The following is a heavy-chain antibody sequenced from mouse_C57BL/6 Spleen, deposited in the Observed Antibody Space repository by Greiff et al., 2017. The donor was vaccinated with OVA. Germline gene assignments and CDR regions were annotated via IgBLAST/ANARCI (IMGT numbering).Heavy chain of an antibody. CDR3: TDPETAFAY. Sequence: EVKVEESGGGLVQPGGSMKLSCVASGFTFSNYWMNWVRQSPEKGLEWVAQIRLKSDNYATHYAESVKGRFTISRDDSKSSVYLQMNNLRAEDTGIYYCTDPETAFAYWGQGTLVTVSA. CDR1: GFTFSNYW. CDR2: IRLKSDNYAT. V-gene: IGHV6-3*01. J-gene: IGHJ3*01. D-gene: IGHD1-2*01.